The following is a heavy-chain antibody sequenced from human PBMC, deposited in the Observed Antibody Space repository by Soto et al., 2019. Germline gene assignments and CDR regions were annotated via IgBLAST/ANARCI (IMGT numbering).Heavy chain of an antibody. CDR3: AREGPRPYYYYGMDV. CDR2: ISGYNGNT. V-gene: IGHV1-18*01. Sequence: QVQLVQSGAEVKKPGASVKVSCKSSGYTFSMSGISWVRQAPGQGLEWMGWISGYNGNTNYEQKCQDRVTMTTDTTTYTAYMELRSLRSDDTAVYYCAREGPRPYYYYGMDVWGQGTTVTVSS. CDR1: GYTFSMSG. J-gene: IGHJ6*02.